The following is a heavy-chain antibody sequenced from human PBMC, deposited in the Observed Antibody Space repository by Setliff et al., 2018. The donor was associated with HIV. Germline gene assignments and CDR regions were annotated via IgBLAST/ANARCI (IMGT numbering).Heavy chain of an antibody. CDR2: IYSSGTT. Sequence: PSETLSLTCTVSGGPINSGSYYWSWIRQPAGKGLEWIGRIYSSGTTNYNPSLKRRVTISVDTSKNQFSLKLSSVTAADTAVYYCAAPAVAGTGGYYYAMDVWGQGTTVTVSS. D-gene: IGHD6-19*01. J-gene: IGHJ6*02. CDR1: GGPINSGSYY. CDR3: AAPAVAGTGGYYYAMDV. V-gene: IGHV4-61*02.